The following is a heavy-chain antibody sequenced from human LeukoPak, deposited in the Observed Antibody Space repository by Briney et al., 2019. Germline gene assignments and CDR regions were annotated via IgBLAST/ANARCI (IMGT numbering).Heavy chain of an antibody. CDR2: FDPEDGET. J-gene: IGHJ4*02. D-gene: IGHD1-1*01. Sequence: ASVKVSCKISGYALTELSMHWVRQAPGEGLEWMGGFDPEDGETIYARKYQGRVTLTEDTSTDTSYLELSSLTSEDTAVYYCLTVLDGRPWNPVGGGGLWGQGTLVTVSA. V-gene: IGHV1-24*01. CDR3: LTVLDGRPWNPVGGGGL. CDR1: GYALTELS.